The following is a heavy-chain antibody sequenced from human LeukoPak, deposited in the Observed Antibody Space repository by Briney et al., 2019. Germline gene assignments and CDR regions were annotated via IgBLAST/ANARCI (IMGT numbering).Heavy chain of an antibody. Sequence: PGGSLRLSCAASGFTFTTYAMSWVRQAPGKGLEWVSSISGSGGSTYYADSVKGRFTISRDNSKNTLYLQMNSLRAEDTAVYYCARDGSKYCSGGSCYSAYFDDWGQGTLVTVSS. D-gene: IGHD2-15*01. V-gene: IGHV3-23*01. CDR2: ISGSGGST. CDR3: ARDGSKYCSGGSCYSAYFDD. J-gene: IGHJ4*02. CDR1: GFTFTTYA.